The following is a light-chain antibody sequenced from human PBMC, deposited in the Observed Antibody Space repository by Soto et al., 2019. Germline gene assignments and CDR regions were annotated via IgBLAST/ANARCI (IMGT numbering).Light chain of an antibody. CDR3: QQHINWPLT. Sequence: DIQMTQSPSSLSASVGDRVTITCRASHSISTYLNWYHQKPGKAPDLLIYAASSLQSGVPSRFSGSGSGADFTLTISSLEPEDFALYYCQQHINWPLTFGGGTKVDI. CDR1: HSISTY. J-gene: IGKJ4*01. V-gene: IGKV1-39*01. CDR2: AAS.